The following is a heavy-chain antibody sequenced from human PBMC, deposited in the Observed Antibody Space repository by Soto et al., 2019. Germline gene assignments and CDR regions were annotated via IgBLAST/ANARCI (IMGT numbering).Heavy chain of an antibody. J-gene: IGHJ6*02. CDR1: GSSISSYY. D-gene: IGHD3-3*01. V-gene: IGHV4-59*01. Sequence: PAETRSLPCTVSGSSISSYYWSWIRQPPGKGLEWIGYIYYSGSTNYNPSLKSRVTISVDTSKNQFSPKLSSVTAADTPLYYCARYTYYDFYSGYSYYYDGMDVWGQGTTVTVSS. CDR2: IYYSGST. CDR3: ARYTYYDFYSGYSYYYDGMDV.